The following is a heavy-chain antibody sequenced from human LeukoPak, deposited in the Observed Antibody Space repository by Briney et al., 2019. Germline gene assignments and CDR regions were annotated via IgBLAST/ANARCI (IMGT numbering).Heavy chain of an antibody. CDR2: IYYSGST. J-gene: IGHJ5*02. D-gene: IGHD6-19*01. Sequence: SETLSLTCTVSGGSISSYYWSWIRQPPGKGLEWIGYIYYSGSTNYNPSLKSRVTISVDTSKNQFSLKLSSVTAADTAVYYCARDEAGNIDPWGQGTLVTVSS. V-gene: IGHV4-59*01. CDR3: ARDEAGNIDP. CDR1: GGSISSYY.